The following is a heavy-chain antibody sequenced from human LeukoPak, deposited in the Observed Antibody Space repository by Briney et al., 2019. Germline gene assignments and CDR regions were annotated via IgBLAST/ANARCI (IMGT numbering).Heavy chain of an antibody. J-gene: IGHJ4*02. CDR3: AKDLSPMIVVVQDY. D-gene: IGHD3-22*01. CDR2: ISYDGSNK. CDR1: GFTFSSYA. V-gene: IGHV3-30*04. Sequence: PGRSLRLSCAASGFTFSSYAMHWVRQAPGKGLEWVARISYDGSNKYYADSVKGRFTISRDNSKNTLYLQMNSLRAEDTAVYYCAKDLSPMIVVVQDYWGQGTLVTVSS.